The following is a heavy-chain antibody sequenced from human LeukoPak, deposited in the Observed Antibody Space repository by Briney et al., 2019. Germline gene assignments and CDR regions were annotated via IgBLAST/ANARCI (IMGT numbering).Heavy chain of an antibody. CDR3: ARRAREDSHYALDI. Sequence: ASVKVSCKASGYTLNDYYMHWVRQAPGQGLEWMGWINPNSRGTDSAQKFQGRFSMSRDTSISTAYMELSRLRSDDTAVYYCARRAREDSHYALDIWGQGTMVTVSS. D-gene: IGHD5-18*01. V-gene: IGHV1-2*02. CDR2: INPNSRGT. CDR1: GYTLNDYY. J-gene: IGHJ3*02.